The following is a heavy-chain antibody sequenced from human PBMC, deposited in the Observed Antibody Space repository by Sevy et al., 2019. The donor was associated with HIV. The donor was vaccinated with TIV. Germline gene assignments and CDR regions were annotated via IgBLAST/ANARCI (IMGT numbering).Heavy chain of an antibody. J-gene: IGHJ4*02. CDR2: IWYDGSNK. CDR3: ARENIAVAGIGYYFDH. Sequence: GESLKISCVASGFTFSTYGMHWVRQAPSKGLEWVAVIWYDGSNKEYVDSVKGRFTISRDNSKDTLYLQMNSLRAEETAVYYCARENIAVAGIGYYFDHWGQGTLVTVSS. CDR1: GFTFSTYG. V-gene: IGHV3-33*01. D-gene: IGHD6-19*01.